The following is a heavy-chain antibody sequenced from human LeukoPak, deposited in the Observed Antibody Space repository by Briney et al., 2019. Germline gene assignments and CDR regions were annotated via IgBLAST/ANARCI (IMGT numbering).Heavy chain of an antibody. J-gene: IGHJ4*02. D-gene: IGHD4-17*01. V-gene: IGHV3-23*01. Sequence: PGGSLRLSCAAPGFTFSTYVMSWVRQTPGKGLEWVSTININGDHTYHADSVKGRFTISRDNSKNTLYLQMTSLRAEDTALYYCARGLRWYPAFDYWGQGTLVTVSS. CDR2: ININGDHT. CDR1: GFTFSTYV. CDR3: ARGLRWYPAFDY.